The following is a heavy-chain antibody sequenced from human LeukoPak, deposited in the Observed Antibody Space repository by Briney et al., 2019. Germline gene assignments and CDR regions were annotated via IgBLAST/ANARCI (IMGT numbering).Heavy chain of an antibody. CDR3: ARGARYYGSGTRPSWFDP. CDR2: IYYSGST. J-gene: IGHJ5*02. D-gene: IGHD3-10*01. V-gene: IGHV4-59*11. CDR1: GGSIYNHY. Sequence: SETLSLTCTVSGGSIYNHYWSWIRQPPGKGLESIGYIYYSGSTIYNPSLKSRVTISVDTSKNQFSLKLSSVTAADTAVYYCARGARYYGSGTRPSWFDPWGQGTLVTVSS.